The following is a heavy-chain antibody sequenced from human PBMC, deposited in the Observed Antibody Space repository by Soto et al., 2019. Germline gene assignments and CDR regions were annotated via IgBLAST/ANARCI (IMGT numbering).Heavy chain of an antibody. CDR1: GGSISSGGYY. Sequence: PSETLSLTCTVSGGSISSGGYYWSWIRQHPGKGLEWIGYIYYSGSTYYNPSLKSRVTISVDTSKNQFSLKLSSVTAADTAVYYCARDPRPYCSGGSCYEYFQHWGQGTLVTVSS. D-gene: IGHD2-15*01. CDR2: IYYSGST. V-gene: IGHV4-31*03. CDR3: ARDPRPYCSGGSCYEYFQH. J-gene: IGHJ1*01.